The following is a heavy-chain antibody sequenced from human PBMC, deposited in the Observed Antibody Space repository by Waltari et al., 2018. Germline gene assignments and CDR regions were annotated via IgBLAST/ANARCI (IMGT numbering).Heavy chain of an antibody. V-gene: IGHV3-23*01. D-gene: IGHD3-10*01. CDR2: INNNGAIT. Sequence: EVRLLESGGGLVPPGGSLRLSCAASGFTFSSCAVSWVRQAPGKGVEWVSAINNNGAITYYADSVKGRFTISRDNSKNTLYLQMNSLRAEDTAVYYCAKRVTDGFYPFDYWGQGTLVTVSS. J-gene: IGHJ4*02. CDR3: AKRVTDGFYPFDY. CDR1: GFTFSSCA.